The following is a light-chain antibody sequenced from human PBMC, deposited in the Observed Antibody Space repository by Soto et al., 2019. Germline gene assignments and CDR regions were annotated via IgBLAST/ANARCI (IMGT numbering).Light chain of an antibody. CDR1: SSDVGGHNY. Sequence: QSALTQPASVSGSPGQSITISCTGTSSDVGGHNYVSWYQQHPGKAPKLMIYDVSNRPSGVSNRFSGSKSGNTAPLTISGLQAEDEAEYYCSSYTSSSTLMVFGGGTKVTVL. CDR3: SSYTSSSTLMV. J-gene: IGLJ2*01. CDR2: DVS. V-gene: IGLV2-14*01.